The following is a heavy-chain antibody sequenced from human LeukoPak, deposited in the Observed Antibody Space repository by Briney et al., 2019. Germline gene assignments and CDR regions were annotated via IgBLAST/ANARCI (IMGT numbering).Heavy chain of an antibody. CDR2: IYYSGST. CDR1: GGSISSYY. J-gene: IGHJ6*03. V-gene: IGHV4-59*01. D-gene: IGHD2-15*01. Sequence: SETLSLTCTVSGGSISSYYWSWIRQPPGKGLEWIGYIYYSGSTNYNPYLKSRVTISVDTSKNQFSLKLSSVTAADTAVYYCASGYCSGGSCYYYMDVWGKGTTVTVSS. CDR3: ASGYCSGGSCYYYMDV.